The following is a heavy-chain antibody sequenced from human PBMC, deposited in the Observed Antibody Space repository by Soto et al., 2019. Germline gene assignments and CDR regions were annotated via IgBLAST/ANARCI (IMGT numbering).Heavy chain of an antibody. J-gene: IGHJ6*02. V-gene: IGHV6-1*01. D-gene: IGHD1-26*01. CDR1: GDSVSSNSAA. Sequence: SQTLSLTCAISGDSVSSNSAAWNWIRQSPSRGLEWLGRTYYRSKWYNDYAVSVKSRITINPDTSKNQFSLQLNSVTPEDTAVYYCARATLIVGAFYYYYYSGMDVWGQGTTVTVSS. CDR3: ARATLIVGAFYYYYYSGMDV. CDR2: TYYRSKWYN.